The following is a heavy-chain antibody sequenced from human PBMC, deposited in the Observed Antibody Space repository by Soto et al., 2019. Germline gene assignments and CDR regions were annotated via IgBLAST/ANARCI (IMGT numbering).Heavy chain of an antibody. D-gene: IGHD3-10*01. CDR2: INPDGSTT. V-gene: IGHV3-74*01. CDR3: ARVAIRSYYFEC. CDR1: GFTFSSYW. J-gene: IGHJ4*02. Sequence: EVQLVESGGGLVQPGGSLRLSCAASGFTFSSYWMHWVRQAPGKGLVWVSRINPDGSTTSYADSVKGRFTISRDSAKDTLYLQMNSVRADDTSIYFCARVAIRSYYFECWGQGTLVTVAS.